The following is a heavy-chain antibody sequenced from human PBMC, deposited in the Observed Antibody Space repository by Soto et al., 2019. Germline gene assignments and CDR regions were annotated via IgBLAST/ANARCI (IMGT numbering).Heavy chain of an antibody. D-gene: IGHD2-8*02. V-gene: IGHV1-3*01. CDR3: ARSTVSKNWFDR. CDR2: INAGNGNT. CDR1: GYTFTSYA. Sequence: ASVKVSCKASGYTFTSYAMHWVRQAPGQSLEWMGWINAGNGNTKYSQKFQGRVTITRDTSASTAYMELSSLRSEDTAVYYCARSTVSKNWFDRWGQGTLVTVSS. J-gene: IGHJ5*02.